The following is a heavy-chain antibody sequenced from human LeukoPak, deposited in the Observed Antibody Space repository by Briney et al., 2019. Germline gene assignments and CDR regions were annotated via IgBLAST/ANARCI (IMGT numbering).Heavy chain of an antibody. D-gene: IGHD3-22*01. CDR3: ARGDSSGSFDY. CDR1: GGSISSYY. V-gene: IGHV4-4*07. CDR2: VYINGKT. Sequence: SETLSLTCTVSGGSISSYYWSWIWQPAGKGLEWIGRVYINGKTNYNPSFKSRVTMSVDTSKNQFSLKLSSVTAADTAVYYCARGDSSGSFDYWGQGTVVTVSS. J-gene: IGHJ4*02.